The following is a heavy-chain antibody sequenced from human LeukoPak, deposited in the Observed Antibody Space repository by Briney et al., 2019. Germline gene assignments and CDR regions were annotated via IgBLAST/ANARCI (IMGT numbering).Heavy chain of an antibody. D-gene: IGHD6-13*01. CDR1: RFTFSSYA. CDR2: ISGSGGSA. V-gene: IGHV3-23*01. CDR3: AKGDSSSWYPVGFDY. Sequence: GGSLRLSCAASRFTFSSYAMSWVRQAPGKGLERVSAISGSGGSAYYADSVKGRFTISRDNSKNTLYLQMNSLRAEDTAVYYCAKGDSSSWYPVGFDYWGQGTLVTVSS. J-gene: IGHJ4*02.